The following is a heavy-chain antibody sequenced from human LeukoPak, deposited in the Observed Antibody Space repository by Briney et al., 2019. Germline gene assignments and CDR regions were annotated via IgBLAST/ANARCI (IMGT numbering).Heavy chain of an antibody. CDR2: ISSNGGRT. CDR1: GFTFSNYA. CDR3: VKDPHSSGRYYFDY. D-gene: IGHD6-19*01. V-gene: IGHV3-64*05. J-gene: IGHJ4*02. Sequence: GGSLRLSCSVSGFTFSNYAMHWVRQAPGKGLEYVSGISSNGGRTYYADSVKGRFTISRDNSKNTMYVQMSTLRVEDTAVYYCVKDPHSSGRYYFDYGGQGTLVTVSS.